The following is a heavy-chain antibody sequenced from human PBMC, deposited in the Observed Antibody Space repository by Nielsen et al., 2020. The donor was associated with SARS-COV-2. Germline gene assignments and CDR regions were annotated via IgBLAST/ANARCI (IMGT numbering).Heavy chain of an antibody. CDR3: ASGVTTTYYYYYYYMYV. Sequence: GGSLRLSCAASGFTFSSYSMNWVRQAPGKGLEWVSSISSSSSYIYYADSVKGRFTISRDNAKNSLYLQMNSLRAEDTAVYYCASGVTTTYYYYYYYMYVWGKGTTVIVSS. V-gene: IGHV3-21*01. CDR2: ISSSSSYI. J-gene: IGHJ6*03. D-gene: IGHD4-17*01. CDR1: GFTFSSYS.